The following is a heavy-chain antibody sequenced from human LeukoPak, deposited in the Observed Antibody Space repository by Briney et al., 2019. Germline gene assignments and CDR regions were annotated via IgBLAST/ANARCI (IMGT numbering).Heavy chain of an antibody. Sequence: GRSLRLSCAASGFTFSSYAMHWVRQAPGKGLEWVAVISYDGSNKYYADSVKGRFTISRDNAKNSLFLQMNSLRAGDTALYYCVKGDTSGYSYFDQWGQGTLVTVSS. CDR1: GFTFSSYA. CDR2: ISYDGSNK. CDR3: VKGDTSGYSYFDQ. V-gene: IGHV3-30-3*01. J-gene: IGHJ4*02. D-gene: IGHD3-22*01.